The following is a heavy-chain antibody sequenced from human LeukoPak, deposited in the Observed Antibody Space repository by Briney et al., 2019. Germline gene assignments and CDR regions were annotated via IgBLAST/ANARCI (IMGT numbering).Heavy chain of an antibody. CDR1: GYTFTSYY. V-gene: IGHV1-46*01. D-gene: IGHD3-22*01. Sequence: ASVKVSCKASGYTFTSYYMHWVRQAPGQGLEWMGIINPSGGSTSYAQKLQGRVTMTTDTSTSTAYMELRSLRSDDTAVYYCARDSPSTRKYYDSSGYYFGGRYFDYWGQGTLVTVSS. J-gene: IGHJ4*02. CDR3: ARDSPSTRKYYDSSGYYFGGRYFDY. CDR2: INPSGGST.